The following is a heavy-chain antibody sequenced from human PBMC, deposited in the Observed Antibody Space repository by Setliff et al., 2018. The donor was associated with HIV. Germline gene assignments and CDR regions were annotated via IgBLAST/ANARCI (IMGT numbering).Heavy chain of an antibody. D-gene: IGHD6-13*01. Sequence: PSETLSLTCSVSGGSISRYYWSWIRQPPGKGLEWIGYTYYSGSTNYNPSLKSRVTISVDTSKNQFSLKMSSVTAADTAVYYCARHSTWYFDYWGRGTLVTVSS. CDR2: TYYSGST. CDR1: GGSISRYY. V-gene: IGHV4-59*08. J-gene: IGHJ4*02. CDR3: ARHSTWYFDY.